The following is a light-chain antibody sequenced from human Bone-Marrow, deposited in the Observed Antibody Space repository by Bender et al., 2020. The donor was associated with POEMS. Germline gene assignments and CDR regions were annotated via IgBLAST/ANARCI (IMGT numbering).Light chain of an antibody. CDR2: EVS. Sequence: QSVLTQPPSASGTPGQRVTISCSGSSSNIGTNPVNWYQQLPGKAPKLMIYEVSERPSGVSSRFSGSKSGNTASLTTSVLQAEDEADYYCAAWEDSLNGWVFGGGTKLTVL. CDR3: AAWEDSLNGWV. J-gene: IGLJ3*02. V-gene: IGLV1-44*01. CDR1: SSNIGTNP.